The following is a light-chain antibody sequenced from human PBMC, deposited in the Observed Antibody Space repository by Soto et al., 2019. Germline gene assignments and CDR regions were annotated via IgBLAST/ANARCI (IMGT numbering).Light chain of an antibody. J-gene: IGKJ2*01. CDR1: QIIGTN. Sequence: ENVLTQSPATLSVSPGERATLSCRTSQIIGTNLAWYQQKPGQAPRLLIYGAFIRAPGFPVRFRGTGSGSEFTLTISNLQSEDGALYYCQQYDKWPYTFGQGTNLEIK. CDR2: GAF. CDR3: QQYDKWPYT. V-gene: IGKV3-15*01.